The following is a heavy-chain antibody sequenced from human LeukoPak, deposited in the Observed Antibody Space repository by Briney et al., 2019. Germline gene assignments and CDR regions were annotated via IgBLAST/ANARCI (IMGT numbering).Heavy chain of an antibody. CDR2: INAGSGNT. CDR3: ARVGWWFAESDY. J-gene: IGHJ4*02. CDR1: GYTFTGYA. Sequence: ASVKVSCKASGYTFTGYAMHWVRQAPGQRLEWMGWINAGSGNTKYSQKFQGRVTITRDTSASTAYMELSSLRSEDTAVYYCARVGWWFAESDYWGQGTLVTVSS. D-gene: IGHD2-15*01. V-gene: IGHV1-3*01.